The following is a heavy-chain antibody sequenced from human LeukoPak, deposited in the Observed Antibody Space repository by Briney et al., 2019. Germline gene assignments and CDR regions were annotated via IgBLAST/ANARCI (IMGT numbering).Heavy chain of an antibody. Sequence: ASVKVSCKVSGYTLNELSIHWVRQAAGKGLEWMGGFDPEYGETVYAQKFQGRVTMAEDTSTDTAYMELSSLRSEDTAVYYCAPLDFCVPSTWGQGTLVTVSS. CDR1: GYTLNELS. D-gene: IGHD3-3*01. CDR2: FDPEYGET. J-gene: IGHJ5*02. V-gene: IGHV1-24*01. CDR3: APLDFCVPST.